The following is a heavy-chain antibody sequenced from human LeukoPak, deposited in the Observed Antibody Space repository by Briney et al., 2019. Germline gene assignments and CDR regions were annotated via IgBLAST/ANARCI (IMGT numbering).Heavy chain of an antibody. V-gene: IGHV3-33*06. D-gene: IGHD1-26*01. J-gene: IGHJ4*02. CDR2: IWYDGSRK. CDR1: GFTFGSNI. Sequence: GGSLRLXCAASGFTFGSNIMHWVRQAPGKGLEWVAGIWYDGSRKHYADSAEGRFSISRDNSKNTLDLQMNSLRAEDTAVYYCAKDKWEDRGNYYHYFDYWGQGTLVTVSS. CDR3: AKDKWEDRGNYYHYFDY.